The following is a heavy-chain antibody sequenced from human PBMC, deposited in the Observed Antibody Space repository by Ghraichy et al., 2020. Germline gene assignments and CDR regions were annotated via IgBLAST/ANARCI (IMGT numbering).Heavy chain of an antibody. CDR3: ARSLPSYHSSGYLSAFDI. CDR1: GASISTYY. CDR2: IFYSGTT. J-gene: IGHJ3*02. V-gene: IGHV4-59*01. Sequence: SETLSLTCTVSGASISTYYWSWIRQPPGKGLGWVGYIFYSGTTNYNPSLKSRVTISVDTSKNQFSLNLSSVTAADTAVYYCARSLPSYHSSGYLSAFDIWGQGTMVTVSS. D-gene: IGHD3-22*01.